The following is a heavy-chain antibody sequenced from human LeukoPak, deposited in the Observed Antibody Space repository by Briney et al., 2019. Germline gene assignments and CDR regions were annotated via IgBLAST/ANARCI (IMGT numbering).Heavy chain of an antibody. V-gene: IGHV3-74*01. CDR3: ARDDGDMANAG. Sequence: PGGSLRLSCAASGFTFTTYWMHWVRQTPGKGLVWVSHINSDGSITSYADSVKGRFTISRDNAKNTLYLQMNSLRAEDTAVYYCARDDGDMANAGWGQGTTVTGSS. CDR1: GFTFTTYW. J-gene: IGHJ6*02. CDR2: INSDGSIT. D-gene: IGHD2-15*01.